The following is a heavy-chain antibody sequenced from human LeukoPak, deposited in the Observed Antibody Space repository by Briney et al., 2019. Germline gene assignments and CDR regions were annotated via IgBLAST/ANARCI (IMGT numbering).Heavy chain of an antibody. CDR2: IYSRGST. J-gene: IGHJ4*02. CDR3: ASGGLGARKYYSDPFDY. D-gene: IGHD3-10*01. V-gene: IGHV3-53*01. CDR1: GFTVSSNY. Sequence: PGGSLRLSCAASGFTVSSNYMSWVRQAPEKGLEWVSIIYSRGSTYYADSVKDRFTISRDDSKNTVYLQMNSLRAEDAAVYYCASGGLGARKYYSDPFDYWGQGTLVTVSS.